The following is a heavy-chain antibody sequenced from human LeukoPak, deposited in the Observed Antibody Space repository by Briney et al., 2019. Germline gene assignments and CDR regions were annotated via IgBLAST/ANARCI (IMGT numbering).Heavy chain of an antibody. V-gene: IGHV1-69*13. CDR1: GGTFSSYA. D-gene: IGHD2-2*01. CDR3: ASGEGYCSSTSCYDTPQHWFDP. Sequence: SVKVSCKASGGTFSSYAISWVRQAPGQGLEWMGGIIPIFGTANYAQKFQGRVTITADESTSTAYMELSSLRSEDTAVYYCASGEGYCSSTSCYDTPQHWFDPWGQGTLVTVSS. CDR2: IIPIFGTA. J-gene: IGHJ5*02.